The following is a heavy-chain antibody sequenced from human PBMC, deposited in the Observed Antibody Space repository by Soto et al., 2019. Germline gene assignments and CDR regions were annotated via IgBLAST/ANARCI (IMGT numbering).Heavy chain of an antibody. CDR3: ARRYGGNFDY. D-gene: IGHD1-26*01. J-gene: IGHJ4*02. Sequence: SETLSLTCTVSGGSINSYYWSWIRQPPGKGLEWIGYIYYSGSTNYNPSLKSRVTISVDTSKNQFSLKLSSVPAADTAVYYCARRYGGNFDYWGQGTLVTVSS. CDR2: IYYSGST. V-gene: IGHV4-59*01. CDR1: GGSINSYY.